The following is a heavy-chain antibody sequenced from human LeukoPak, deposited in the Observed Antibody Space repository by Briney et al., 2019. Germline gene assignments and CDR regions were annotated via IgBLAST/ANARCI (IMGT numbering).Heavy chain of an antibody. CDR1: GYTFTNYY. Sequence: ASVKVSCKAPGYTFTNYYMHWVRQAPGQGLEWMGIINPSGGSTSYAQKFQGRVTMTRDTSTSTVYMELSSLRSEDTAVYYCARDTDIVVVPAAIRGAYNWFDPWGQGTLVTVSS. CDR3: ARDTDIVVVPAAIRGAYNWFDP. CDR2: INPSGGST. J-gene: IGHJ5*02. V-gene: IGHV1-46*01. D-gene: IGHD2-2*02.